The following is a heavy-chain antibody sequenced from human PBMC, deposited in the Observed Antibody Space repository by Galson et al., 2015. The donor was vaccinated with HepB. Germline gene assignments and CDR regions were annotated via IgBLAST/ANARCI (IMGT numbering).Heavy chain of an antibody. D-gene: IGHD3-10*01. CDR1: GFGVSSNY. V-gene: IGHV3-66*02. J-gene: IGHJ6*02. CDR3: ASTYDYGSGSPSLYFYYGMDV. Sequence: SLRLSCAASGFGVSSNYMTWVRQTPGKGLEWVSVIFSGGSTYYADSVKGRFTVSRDNSKNTVFLQMNSLSAEDTAVYYCASTYDYGSGSPSLYFYYGMDVWGQGTTVTVPS. CDR2: IFSGGST.